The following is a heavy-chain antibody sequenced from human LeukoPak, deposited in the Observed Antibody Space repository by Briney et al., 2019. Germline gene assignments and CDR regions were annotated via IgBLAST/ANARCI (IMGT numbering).Heavy chain of an antibody. J-gene: IGHJ6*04. V-gene: IGHV3-33*01. D-gene: IGHD3-10*01. CDR3: ARGLLWFGELDYYYYYGMDV. Sequence: GALRLSCAAAGFTFSSYGMHLGRKARGKGLGLGAVIWYDGSNKYYADSVKGRFTISRDNSQNTLYLQMNSLRAEDTAVYYCARGLLWFGELDYYYYYGMDVWGKGTTVTVSS. CDR1: GFTFSSYG. CDR2: IWYDGSNK.